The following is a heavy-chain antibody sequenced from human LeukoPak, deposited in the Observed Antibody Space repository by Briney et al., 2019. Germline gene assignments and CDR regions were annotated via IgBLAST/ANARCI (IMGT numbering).Heavy chain of an antibody. Sequence: GGSLRLSCAASGFTFSSYEMNWVRQAPGKGLEWVANIKQDGSEKYYVDSVKGRFTISRDNAKNSLYLQMNSLRAEDTAVYYCARLVLVWDAFDIWGQGTMVTVSS. CDR2: IKQDGSEK. CDR3: ARLVLVWDAFDI. D-gene: IGHD6-13*01. CDR1: GFTFSSYE. V-gene: IGHV3-7*01. J-gene: IGHJ3*02.